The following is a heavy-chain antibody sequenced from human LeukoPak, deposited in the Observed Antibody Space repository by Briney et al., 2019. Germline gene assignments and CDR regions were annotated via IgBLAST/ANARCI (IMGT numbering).Heavy chain of an antibody. Sequence: PSETLSLTCAVYGGSFSGYYWSWIRQPPGKGLEWIGEINHSGSTNYNPSLKSRVTISVDTSKNQFSLKLSSVTAADTAVYYCARGPKGGVINPWGQGTLVTVSS. CDR3: ARGPKGGVINP. V-gene: IGHV4-34*01. J-gene: IGHJ5*02. CDR2: INHSGST. CDR1: GGSFSGYY. D-gene: IGHD3-16*02.